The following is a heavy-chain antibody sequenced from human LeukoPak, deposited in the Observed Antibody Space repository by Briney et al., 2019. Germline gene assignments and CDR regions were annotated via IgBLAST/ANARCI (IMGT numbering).Heavy chain of an antibody. Sequence: GGSLRLSCAASGFTFSSYAMHWVRQAPGKGLEWVAVISYDGSNKYYADSVKGRFTISRDNAKNSLYLQMNSLRAEDTAVYYCARVYDSSGYYPQHFDYWGQGTLVTVSS. CDR1: GFTFSSYA. V-gene: IGHV3-30*04. CDR2: ISYDGSNK. D-gene: IGHD3-22*01. J-gene: IGHJ4*02. CDR3: ARVYDSSGYYPQHFDY.